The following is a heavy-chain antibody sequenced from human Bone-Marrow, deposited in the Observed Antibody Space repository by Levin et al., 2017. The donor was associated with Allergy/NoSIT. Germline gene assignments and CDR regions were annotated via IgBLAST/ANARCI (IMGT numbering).Heavy chain of an antibody. CDR2: FTTGGAT. Sequence: GGSLRLSCVASGFTVTTYPMSWVRQAPGKGLEWVSSFTTGGATYYSDSVKGRFTMSRDNSKNTLYLQMNSLGPEDTAVYYCGRYHSMDVWGQGSTVTVS. V-gene: IGHV3-23*01. J-gene: IGHJ6*02. CDR3: GRYHSMDV. CDR1: GFTVTTYP.